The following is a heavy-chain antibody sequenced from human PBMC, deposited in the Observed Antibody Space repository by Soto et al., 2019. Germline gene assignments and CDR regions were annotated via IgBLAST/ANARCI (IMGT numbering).Heavy chain of an antibody. CDR2: INPNSGGT. CDR3: ARAAPVVIRPNFDY. J-gene: IGHJ4*02. Sequence: QVQLVQSGAEVKKPGASVKVSCKASGYTFTGYYMHWVRQAPGQGLEWMGWINPNSGGTNYAQKFQGRVTMTRDTASSKAYMERSRLRSDDTAVYYCARAAPVVIRPNFDYWGQGTLVTVSS. V-gene: IGHV1-2*02. CDR1: GYTFTGYY. D-gene: IGHD3-22*01.